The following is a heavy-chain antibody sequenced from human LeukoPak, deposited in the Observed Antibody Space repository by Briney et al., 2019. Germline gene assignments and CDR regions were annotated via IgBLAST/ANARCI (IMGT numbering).Heavy chain of an antibody. Sequence: ETLSLTCTVSGYSISSGYYWGWIRQPPGKGLEWVSSISSSSSYIYYADSVKGRFTISRDNAKNSLYLQMNSLRAEDTAVYYCARGAGYCSSTNCHLWFDYWGQGALVTVSS. CDR1: GYSISSGYY. J-gene: IGHJ4*02. CDR3: ARGAGYCSSTNCHLWFDY. V-gene: IGHV3-21*01. D-gene: IGHD2-2*01. CDR2: ISSSSSYI.